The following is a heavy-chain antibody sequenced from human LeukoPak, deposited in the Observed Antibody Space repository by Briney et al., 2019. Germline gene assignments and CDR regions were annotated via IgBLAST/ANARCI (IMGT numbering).Heavy chain of an antibody. CDR2: ITSSSSYL. Sequence: TGGSLRLSCAASGFTFSSYSMNWVRQAPGKGLEWVSSITSSSSYLYYADSVKGRFTISRDNAKNSLYLHMNSLRADDTAVYYCARVNGYGLDYWGQGTLVTVSS. J-gene: IGHJ4*02. D-gene: IGHD5-12*01. CDR1: GFTFSSYS. CDR3: ARVNGYGLDY. V-gene: IGHV3-21*01.